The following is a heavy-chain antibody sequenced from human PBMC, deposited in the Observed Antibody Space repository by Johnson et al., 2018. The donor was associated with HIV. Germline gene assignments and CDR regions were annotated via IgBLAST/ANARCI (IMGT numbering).Heavy chain of an antibody. D-gene: IGHD2-2*01. Sequence: VQLVESGGGEVRPGGSLRLACVASGFIFDDYGLTWVRQAPGKGLEWVSGISWNGGYTGYADSVRGRFTISRDNAKNSLYLQTNSLRVEDTAFYYCARGKGASVGLDAFDIWGQGTVVTVSS. CDR1: GFIFDDYG. V-gene: IGHV3-20*04. CDR2: ISWNGGYT. CDR3: ARGKGASVGLDAFDI. J-gene: IGHJ3*02.